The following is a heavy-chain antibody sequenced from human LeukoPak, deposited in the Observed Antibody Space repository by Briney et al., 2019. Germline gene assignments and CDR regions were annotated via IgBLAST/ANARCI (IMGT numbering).Heavy chain of an antibody. J-gene: IGHJ4*02. CDR3: ARAGDRIAAAGTFDY. Sequence: PSETLSLTCAVSGGSISSSNWWSWVRQPPGKGLEWIGEIYHSGSTNYNPSLKSRVTISVDTSKNQFSLKLSSVTAADTAVYYCARAGDRIAAAGTFDYWGQGTLVTVSS. V-gene: IGHV4-4*02. D-gene: IGHD6-13*01. CDR2: IYHSGST. CDR1: GGSISSSNW.